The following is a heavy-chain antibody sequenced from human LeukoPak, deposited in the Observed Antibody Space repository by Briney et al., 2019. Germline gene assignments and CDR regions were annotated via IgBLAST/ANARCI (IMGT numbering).Heavy chain of an antibody. D-gene: IGHD3-22*01. CDR2: INYSGST. J-gene: IGHJ4*02. CDR1: GGSISSYY. V-gene: IGHV4-59*08. CDR3: ARSLRGGYYFTGDY. Sequence: SETLSLTCTVSGGSISSYYWSWIRQPPGKGLEWLGYINYSGSTNYNPSLKSRVTISVDTSKNQFSLRLNSVTAADTAVYYCARSLRGGYYFTGDYWGQGTLVTVSS.